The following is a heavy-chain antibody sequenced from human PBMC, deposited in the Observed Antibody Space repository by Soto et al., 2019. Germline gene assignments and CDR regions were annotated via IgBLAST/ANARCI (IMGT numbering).Heavy chain of an antibody. CDR3: ARRPQDCSGGRCYLYFHH. V-gene: IGHV4-30-4*01. CDR1: GGSISSGDYY. CDR2: IYYSGST. Sequence: QVQLQESGPGLVKPSQTLSLTCTVSGGSISSGDYYWSWIRQPPGKGLEWIGDIYYSGSTYYNPSLKSRVTISVDTSKNQFSLKLSSVTAADTAVYYCARRPQDCSGGRCYLYFHHWGQGTLVTVSS. D-gene: IGHD2-15*01. J-gene: IGHJ1*01.